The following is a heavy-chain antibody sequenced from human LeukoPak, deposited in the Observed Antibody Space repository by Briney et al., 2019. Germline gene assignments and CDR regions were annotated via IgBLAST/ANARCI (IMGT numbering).Heavy chain of an antibody. J-gene: IGHJ4*02. D-gene: IGHD5-18*01. Sequence: PGGSLRLSCAASGFTFNKAWMTWVRQAPGKGLEWVGRLKSKTDGGTIDYAAPVKGRFTISRDDSKNTLYLQMNSLKTEDTAVYYCTTGGYRYGDDYWGQGTLVTVSS. CDR2: LKSKTDGGTI. CDR1: GFTFNKAW. CDR3: TTGGYRYGDDY. V-gene: IGHV3-15*01.